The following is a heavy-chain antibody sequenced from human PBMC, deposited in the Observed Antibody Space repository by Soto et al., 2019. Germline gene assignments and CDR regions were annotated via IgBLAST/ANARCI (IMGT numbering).Heavy chain of an antibody. CDR2: TYYRSKWHN. V-gene: IGHV6-1*01. CDR1: GDSVSSNSAA. Sequence: SQTLALTCAISGDSVSSNSAAWNWIRQSPSRGLEWLGRTYYRSKWHNDYAVSVKSRIIIKPDTSKNEFSLQLTSVTPEDTAVYYCAGQHQWLDSWGQGTLVTVSS. CDR3: AGQHQWLDS. J-gene: IGHJ4*02. D-gene: IGHD6-19*01.